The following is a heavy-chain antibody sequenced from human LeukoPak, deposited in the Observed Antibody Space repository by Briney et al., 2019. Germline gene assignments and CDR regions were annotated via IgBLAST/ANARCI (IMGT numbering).Heavy chain of an antibody. CDR2: ISYDGSNK. J-gene: IGHJ4*02. Sequence: GRSLRLSCAASGFTFSSYAMHWVRQAPGKGLEWVAVISYDGSNKYYADSVKGRFTISRDNSKNTLYLQMNSLRAEDTAVYYCARRYTYGTDYWGQGTLVTVSS. CDR3: ARRYTYGTDY. V-gene: IGHV3-30*04. CDR1: GFTFSSYA. D-gene: IGHD5-18*01.